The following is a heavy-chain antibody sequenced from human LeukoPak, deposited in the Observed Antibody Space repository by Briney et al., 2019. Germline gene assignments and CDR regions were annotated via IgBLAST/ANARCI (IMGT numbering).Heavy chain of an antibody. D-gene: IGHD2-2*01. CDR1: GFTFSSYA. CDR3: AKDPHAKVVPAAIVY. Sequence: GGSLRLSCAASGFTFSSYAMSWVRQAPGKGLEWVSAISGSGGSTYYADSVKGRFIISRDNSKNTLYLQMNSLRAEDTAVYYCAKDPHAKVVPAAIVYWGQGTLVTVSS. CDR2: ISGSGGST. J-gene: IGHJ4*02. V-gene: IGHV3-23*01.